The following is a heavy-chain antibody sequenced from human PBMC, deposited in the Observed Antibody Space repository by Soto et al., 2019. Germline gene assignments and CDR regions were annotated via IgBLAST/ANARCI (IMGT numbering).Heavy chain of an antibody. CDR2: ISYDGSNK. V-gene: IGHV3-30*18. J-gene: IGHJ4*02. Sequence: QVQLVESGGGVVQPGRSLRLSCAASEFTFSSYGMHWVRQAPGKGLEWVAVISYDGSNKYYADSVKGRFTISRDNSKNTLYLQMNSLRAEDTAVYYCAKDLGGFYDSTGYWGQGTLVTVSS. D-gene: IGHD3-3*01. CDR3: AKDLGGFYDSTGY. CDR1: EFTFSSYG.